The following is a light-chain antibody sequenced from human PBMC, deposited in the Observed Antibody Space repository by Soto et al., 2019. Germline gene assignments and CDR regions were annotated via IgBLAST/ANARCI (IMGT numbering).Light chain of an antibody. CDR3: CSYAGSSYV. V-gene: IGLV2-11*01. J-gene: IGLJ1*01. Sequence: QSALTQPASVSGSPGQSITISCTATSSDVGDYNYVSWFQQYPGKAPKLMIYDVSKRPSGVPDRFSGSKSGNTASLTISGLQAEDEADYYCCSYAGSSYVFGTGTKVTVL. CDR1: SSDVGDYNY. CDR2: DVS.